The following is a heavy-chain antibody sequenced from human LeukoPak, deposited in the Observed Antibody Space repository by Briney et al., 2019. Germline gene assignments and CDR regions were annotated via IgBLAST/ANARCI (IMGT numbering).Heavy chain of an antibody. D-gene: IGHD3-16*01. CDR2: ISGSGGST. CDR3: AKGETVSPDY. J-gene: IGHJ4*02. CDR1: GFTFSSYA. V-gene: IGHV3-23*01. Sequence: GGSLRLSCAASGFTFSSYAMSWVRQAPGKGLEWVSTISGSGGSTYYADSVEGRFTISRDNSKNTLYLQMNGLRAEGTAVYYCAKGETVSPDYWGQGTLVTVSS.